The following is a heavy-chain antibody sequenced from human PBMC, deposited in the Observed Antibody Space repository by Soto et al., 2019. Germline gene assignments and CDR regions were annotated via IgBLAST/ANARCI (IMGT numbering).Heavy chain of an antibody. CDR1: GFTFSSYE. Sequence: PGGSLRLSCAASGFTFSSYEMNWVRQAPGKGLEWVSYISSSGSTIYYADSVKGRFTISRDNAKNSLYLQMNSLRAEDTAVYYCARDQGYCSSTSCYRYNWFDPWGQGTLVTVSS. CDR2: ISSSGSTI. J-gene: IGHJ5*02. CDR3: ARDQGYCSSTSCYRYNWFDP. D-gene: IGHD2-2*02. V-gene: IGHV3-48*03.